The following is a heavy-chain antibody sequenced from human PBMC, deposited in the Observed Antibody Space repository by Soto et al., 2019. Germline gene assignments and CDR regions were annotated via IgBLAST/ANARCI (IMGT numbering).Heavy chain of an antibody. CDR1: EVALSMYG. Sequence: LRLSWATCEVALSMYGSHWFRHAPGKGLEWVAVISYDGSNKYYGDSVKGRFTISRDNSKNTLDLQMNSLRPEDTAVYYCAIDFSITPAAEFDSRAQRTALPVSS. CDR2: ISYDGSNK. V-gene: IGHV3-30*04. D-gene: IGHD3-3*01. J-gene: IGHJ5*01. CDR3: AIDFSITPAAEFDS.